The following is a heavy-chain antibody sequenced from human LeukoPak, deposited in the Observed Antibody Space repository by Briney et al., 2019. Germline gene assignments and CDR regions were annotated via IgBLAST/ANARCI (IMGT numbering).Heavy chain of an antibody. Sequence: PSETLSLTCTVSGGSISSYYWSWIRQPPGKGLEWIGYIYYSGSTNYNPSLKSRVTISVDTSKNQFSPKLSSVTAADTAVYYCARRYSGSYPSPYWYFDLWGRGTLVTVSS. CDR2: IYYSGST. CDR1: GGSISSYY. V-gene: IGHV4-59*08. CDR3: ARRYSGSYPSPYWYFDL. D-gene: IGHD1-26*01. J-gene: IGHJ2*01.